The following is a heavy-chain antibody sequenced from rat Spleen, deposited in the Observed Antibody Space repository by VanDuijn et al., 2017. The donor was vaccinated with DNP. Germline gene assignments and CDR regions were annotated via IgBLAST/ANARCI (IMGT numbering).Heavy chain of an antibody. J-gene: IGHJ1*01. Sequence: EVRLVESGGGLVQPGGSLKLSCTASGFTFSNSGMHWIRQAPTKGLEWVTSISPSGGGTYYRHSVKGRFTISRDNANHTLYLQMDSLRSEDTATYYCARGSSSIYWYFDFWGPGTMVTVSS. V-gene: IGHV5-19*01. CDR2: ISPSGGGT. CDR3: ARGSSSIYWYFDF. D-gene: IGHD1-2*01. CDR1: GFTFSNSG.